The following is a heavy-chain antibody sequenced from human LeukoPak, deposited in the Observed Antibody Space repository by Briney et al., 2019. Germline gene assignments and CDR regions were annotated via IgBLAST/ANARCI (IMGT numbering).Heavy chain of an antibody. CDR3: ASYCSSTSCYEWDY. V-gene: IGHV3-21*01. Sequence: GGSLRLSCAASGFTFSSYSMNGVRQAPGKGLEWVSSISSSSSYIYYADSVKGRFTISRDNAKNSLYLQMNSLRAEDTAVYYCASYCSSTSCYEWDYWGQGTLVTVSS. J-gene: IGHJ4*02. CDR1: GFTFSSYS. CDR2: ISSSSSYI. D-gene: IGHD2-2*01.